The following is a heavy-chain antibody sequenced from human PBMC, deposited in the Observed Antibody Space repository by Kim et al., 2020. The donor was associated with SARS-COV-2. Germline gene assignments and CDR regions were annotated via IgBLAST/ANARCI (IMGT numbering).Heavy chain of an antibody. J-gene: IGHJ4*02. Sequence: ASVKVSCKASGYTFTSYGISWVRQAPGQGLEWMGWISAYNGNTNYAQKLQGRVTMTTDTSTSTAYMELRSLRSDDTAVYYCAREIGSSWPDMGARHLDYWGQGTLVTVSS. CDR3: AREIGSSWPDMGARHLDY. V-gene: IGHV1-18*01. CDR1: GYTFTSYG. CDR2: ISAYNGNT. D-gene: IGHD6-13*01.